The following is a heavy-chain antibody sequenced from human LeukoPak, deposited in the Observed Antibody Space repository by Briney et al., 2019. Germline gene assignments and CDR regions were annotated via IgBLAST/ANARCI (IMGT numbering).Heavy chain of an antibody. D-gene: IGHD6-13*01. J-gene: IGHJ6*02. V-gene: IGHV1-69*13. CDR2: IIPIFGTA. CDR1: GGTFSCYA. Sequence: ASVKVSCKASGGTFSCYAISWVRQAPGQGLEWMEGIIPIFGTANYAQKFQGRVTITADESTSTAYMELSSLRSEDTAVYYCTRMGSSWDYYGMDVWGQGTTVTVSS. CDR3: TRMGSSWDYYGMDV.